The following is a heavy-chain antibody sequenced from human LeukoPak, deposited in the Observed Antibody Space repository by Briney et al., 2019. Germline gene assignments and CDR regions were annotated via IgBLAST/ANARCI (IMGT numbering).Heavy chain of an antibody. Sequence: PSETLSLTCTVSGGSISSYYWSWIRQPAGKGLEWIGRIHPSGSTNYNPSLKSRVTLSVDTSKNQLSLKLNSVTAADTAVYYCARGPPPDFDYWGRGTLVTVSS. CDR1: GGSISSYY. CDR2: IHPSGST. J-gene: IGHJ4*02. V-gene: IGHV4-4*07. CDR3: ARGPPPDFDY.